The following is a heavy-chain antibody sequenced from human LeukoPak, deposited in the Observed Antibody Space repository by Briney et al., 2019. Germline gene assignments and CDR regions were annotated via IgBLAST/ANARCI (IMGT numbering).Heavy chain of an antibody. D-gene: IGHD3-22*01. Sequence: PSETLSLTCAVYGGSFSGYYWTWIRQTPGKGLEWIGEMNPSGSTNYNPSLKSRVTISVDTSKNQFSLKLRSVTAADTAVYYCARGRQDVTMIVVVMTAVSYYLDVWGKGTTVTVS. J-gene: IGHJ6*03. CDR3: ARGRQDVTMIVVVMTAVSYYLDV. V-gene: IGHV4-34*01. CDR1: GGSFSGYY. CDR2: MNPSGST.